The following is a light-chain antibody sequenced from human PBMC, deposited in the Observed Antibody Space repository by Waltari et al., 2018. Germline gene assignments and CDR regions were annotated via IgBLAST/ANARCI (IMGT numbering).Light chain of an antibody. CDR1: QSLLHSNAYNY. J-gene: IGKJ4*01. V-gene: IGKV2-28*01. CDR3: MQALQTPPT. Sequence: EIVMTQSPLSLSVTPVEPASISCRSSQSLLHSNAYNYFDWYLKKPGQSPQLLIYLGTSRASGVPARFSGSGSGTDFTLRISRVEPEDVGFYYCMQALQTPPTFGGGTKVEIK. CDR2: LGT.